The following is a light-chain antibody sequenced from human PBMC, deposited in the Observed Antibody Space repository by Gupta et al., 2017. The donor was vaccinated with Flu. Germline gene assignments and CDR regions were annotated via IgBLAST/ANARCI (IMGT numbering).Light chain of an antibody. CDR3: QHHNS. CDR1: QGVSRY. Sequence: ETVLTQSPSTLSLSPGVRASLSCRASQGVSRYVARDQQEPGQEPRLRNYEASNRATGIKGRFSGSGSGTDFTRPSSCVEAEDFEGDDGQHHNSFGRGTKVEIK. J-gene: IGKJ1*01. CDR2: EAS. V-gene: IGKV3-11*01.